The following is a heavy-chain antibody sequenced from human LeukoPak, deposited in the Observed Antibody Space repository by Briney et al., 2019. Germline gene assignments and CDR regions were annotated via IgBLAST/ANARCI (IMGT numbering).Heavy chain of an antibody. D-gene: IGHD3-3*01. Sequence: ASVKVSCKASGYTFPSYGISWVRQAPGQGLEWMGWISAYNGNTNYAQKLQGRVTMTTDTSTSTAYMELRSLRSDDTAVYYCARGPVTYYDFWSGSRAYYFDYWGQGTLVTVSS. CDR3: ARGPVTYYDFWSGSRAYYFDY. V-gene: IGHV1-18*01. CDR1: GYTFPSYG. CDR2: ISAYNGNT. J-gene: IGHJ4*02.